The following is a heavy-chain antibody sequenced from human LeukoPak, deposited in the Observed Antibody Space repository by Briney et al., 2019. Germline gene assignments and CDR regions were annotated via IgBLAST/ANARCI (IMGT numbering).Heavy chain of an antibody. Sequence: SETLSLTCTVSGGSVSSGSYYWSWIRQPLGKGLEWIGYIYYSGSTYYNPSLKSRVTISVDTSKNQFSLKLSSVTAADTAVYYCAREVSRWPYYFDYWGQGTLVTVSS. D-gene: IGHD4-23*01. V-gene: IGHV4-30-4*01. CDR2: IYYSGST. CDR1: GGSVSSGSYY. J-gene: IGHJ4*02. CDR3: AREVSRWPYYFDY.